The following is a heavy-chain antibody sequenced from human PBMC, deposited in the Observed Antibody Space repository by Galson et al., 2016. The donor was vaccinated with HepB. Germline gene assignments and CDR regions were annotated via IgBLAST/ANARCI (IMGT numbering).Heavy chain of an antibody. J-gene: IGHJ4*02. CDR3: ARDRSSGSGNFGY. V-gene: IGHV4-39*07. Sequence: SSYYWGWIRQPPGKGLEWIGSIYHSGNTYYNASLNSRVTISVDTSKNQFSLRLSSVTAADTAVYYCARDRSSGSGNFGYWGQGTLVTVSS. CDR1: SSYY. D-gene: IGHD3-10*01. CDR2: IYHSGNT.